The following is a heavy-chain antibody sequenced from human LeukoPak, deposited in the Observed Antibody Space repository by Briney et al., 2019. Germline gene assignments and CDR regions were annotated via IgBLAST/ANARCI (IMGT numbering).Heavy chain of an antibody. V-gene: IGHV3-53*01. Sequence: GGSLRLSCKASGFTVSNNYMNWVRQAPGKGLEWVALIYSGGSTQYADSVKGRFTISRDNSKNQLYLQMSSLRVEDTAVYYCARDPPGIAASVSGGWGEGILVTVSS. CDR3: ARDPPGIAASVSGG. CDR1: GFTVSNNY. D-gene: IGHD6-13*01. CDR2: IYSGGST. J-gene: IGHJ4*02.